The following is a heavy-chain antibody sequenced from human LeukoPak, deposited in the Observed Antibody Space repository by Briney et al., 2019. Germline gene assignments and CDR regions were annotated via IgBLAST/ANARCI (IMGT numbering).Heavy chain of an antibody. V-gene: IGHV3-23*01. J-gene: IGHJ4*02. D-gene: IGHD2/OR15-2a*01. CDR3: ENTVSGSNSYQGGDY. CDR2: ISRSGENT. Sequence: GGSLRLSCSASVFTFSSYAMIWVRQAPGKGLEWVSAISRSGENTNYADSVKGRFTMSRDNSRNMLYLQMNSLSDEDTAKYSGENTVSGSNSYQGGDYRVQGSLVTVSS. CDR1: VFTFSSYA.